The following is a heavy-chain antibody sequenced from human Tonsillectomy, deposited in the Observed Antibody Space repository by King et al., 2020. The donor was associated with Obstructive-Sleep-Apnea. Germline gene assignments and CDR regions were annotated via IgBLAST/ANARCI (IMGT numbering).Heavy chain of an antibody. D-gene: IGHD4-17*01. J-gene: IGHJ4*02. CDR2: IDWDDDE. Sequence: TLKESGPALVNPTQTLTLTCTFSGFSLTTSGMCVTWIRQPPGKALEWLALIDWDDDEYYSTSLKTRLTISKDTSKNQVVLRMTNMGPVDTATYFCARMERTTATTWGYFDSWGQGSVVTVSS. CDR3: ARMERTTATTWGYFDS. CDR1: GFSLTTSGMC. V-gene: IGHV2-70*01.